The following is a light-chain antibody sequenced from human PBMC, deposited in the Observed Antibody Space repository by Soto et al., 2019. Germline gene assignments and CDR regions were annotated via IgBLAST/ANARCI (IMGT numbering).Light chain of an antibody. V-gene: IGLV2-14*01. CDR2: DVS. Sequence: QSALTQPASVSGSPGQSITISCTGTSSDVGGYNYVSWYQQHPGKAPKLMIYDVSNRPLGVSNRFSGSKSGNTASLTISGLQAEDEADYYCISYTSSSTLDVFGTGTKVTVL. J-gene: IGLJ1*01. CDR3: ISYTSSSTLDV. CDR1: SSDVGGYNY.